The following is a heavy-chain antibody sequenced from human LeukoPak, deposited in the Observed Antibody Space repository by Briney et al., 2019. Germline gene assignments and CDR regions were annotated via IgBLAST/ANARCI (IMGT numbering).Heavy chain of an antibody. V-gene: IGHV3-74*01. J-gene: IGHJ1*01. D-gene: IGHD3-22*01. CDR1: GFTFSSYW. CDR3: ARAPSEIGGYYPEYFRH. CDR2: IKSDGST. Sequence: PGGSLRLSCAASGFTFSSYWMHWVRQAPGKGLVWVSRIKSDGSTRYADSVKGRFTISRDNAKNTVSLQMTSLRADDTGVYYCARAPSEIGGYYPEYFRHWGQGTLVIVSS.